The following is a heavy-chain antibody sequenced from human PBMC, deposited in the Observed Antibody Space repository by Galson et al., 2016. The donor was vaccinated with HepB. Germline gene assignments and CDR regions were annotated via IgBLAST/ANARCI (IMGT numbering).Heavy chain of an antibody. CDR2: IVGRGGTT. CDR3: ASQQLWPSFDY. Sequence: SLRLSCAASGFTFRSYVMSWVLQAPGQGLEWVSGIVGRGGTTYYAESVQGRFIVSRDNSKNILHLQMDSLRVEDTAIYYCASQQLWPSFDYWGQGILVTVSS. V-gene: IGHV3-23*01. J-gene: IGHJ4*02. D-gene: IGHD5-18*01. CDR1: GFTFRSYV.